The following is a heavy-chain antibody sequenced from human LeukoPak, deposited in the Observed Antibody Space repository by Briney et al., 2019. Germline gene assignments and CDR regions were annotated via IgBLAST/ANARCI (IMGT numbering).Heavy chain of an antibody. J-gene: IGHJ4*02. CDR1: GFTFSSYW. V-gene: IGHV3-53*01. CDR3: AKDRGHCGGDCYSDY. D-gene: IGHD2-21*02. CDR2: IYSGGST. Sequence: PGGSLRLSCAASGFTFSSYWMHWVRQAPGKGLEWVSVIYSGGSTYYADSVKGRFTISRDNSKNTLYLQMNSLRAEDTAVYYCAKDRGHCGGDCYSDYWGQGTLVTVSS.